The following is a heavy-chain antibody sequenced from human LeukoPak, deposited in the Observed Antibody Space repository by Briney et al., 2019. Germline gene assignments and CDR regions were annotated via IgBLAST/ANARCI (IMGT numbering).Heavy chain of an antibody. V-gene: IGHV3-23*01. D-gene: IGHD3-22*01. CDR1: GFTLSNAW. CDR3: AKENPYYYDSSEDQGY. J-gene: IGHJ4*02. Sequence: GGSLRLSCAASGFTLSNAWMNWVRQAPSKGLEWVSAISGSGGSTYYADSVKGRFTISRDNSKNTLYLQMNSLRAEDTAVYYCAKENPYYYDSSEDQGYWGQGTLVTVSS. CDR2: ISGSGGST.